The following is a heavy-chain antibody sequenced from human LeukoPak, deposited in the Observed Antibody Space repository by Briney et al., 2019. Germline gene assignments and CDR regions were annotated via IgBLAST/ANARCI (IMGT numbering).Heavy chain of an antibody. CDR3: ARGIAPDYSDY. CDR1: GGSISSYY. CDR2: ICCSGNT. Sequence: SGTLSLTCTVPGGSISSYYSSWVRQPPAKGLEWVGYICCSGNTNYKPSRKSRVTISVDTSKNQLSLKLSGRTAADTAVYYCARGIAPDYSDYWGQGTLVTVSS. V-gene: IGHV4-59*01. J-gene: IGHJ4*02.